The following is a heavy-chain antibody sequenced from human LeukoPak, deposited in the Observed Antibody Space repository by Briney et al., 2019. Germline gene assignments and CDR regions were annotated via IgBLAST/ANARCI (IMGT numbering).Heavy chain of an antibody. Sequence: GESLKISCKGSGDSFTNYWIGWVRQMPGKGLEWMGIINPDDSDTRYSPSFQGQVTISADKSISTAYLQWSSLKASDTAIYYCARSGSRTNFDCWGQGTLVTVSS. CDR2: INPDDSDT. CDR3: ARSGSRTNFDC. V-gene: IGHV5-51*01. D-gene: IGHD1-26*01. CDR1: GDSFTNYW. J-gene: IGHJ4*02.